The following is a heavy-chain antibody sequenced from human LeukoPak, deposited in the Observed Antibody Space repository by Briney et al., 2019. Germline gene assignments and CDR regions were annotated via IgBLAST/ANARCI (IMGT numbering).Heavy chain of an antibody. CDR1: GFTFSSYA. D-gene: IGHD3-10*01. Sequence: PGGSLRLSCAASGFTFSSYAMSWVRQAPGKGLEWVSAISGSGGSTYYADSVKGRFTISRDNSKNTLYLQMNSLRAEDTAVYYCAKGYWRGSGSYYKEVRKALFDYWGQGTLVTVSS. CDR2: ISGSGGST. V-gene: IGHV3-23*01. CDR3: AKGYWRGSGSYYKEVRKALFDY. J-gene: IGHJ4*02.